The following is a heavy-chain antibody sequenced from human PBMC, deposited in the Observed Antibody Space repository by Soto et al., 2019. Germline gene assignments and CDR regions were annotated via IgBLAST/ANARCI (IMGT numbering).Heavy chain of an antibody. J-gene: IGHJ4*02. CDR1: GFTFSTYT. Sequence: EVQLLESGGGLVQPGGSMRLSCAASGFTFSTYTKAWVRQAPGRGPEWVCGVGQDGTPYYADSVKGRFIGSRDNSRTSVYLEMIALRGEDTAVYYCAKDMRPDGVWDFGHWGQGTLVTVSS. CDR2: VGQDGTP. D-gene: IGHD4-17*01. CDR3: AKDMRPDGVWDFGH. V-gene: IGHV3-23*01.